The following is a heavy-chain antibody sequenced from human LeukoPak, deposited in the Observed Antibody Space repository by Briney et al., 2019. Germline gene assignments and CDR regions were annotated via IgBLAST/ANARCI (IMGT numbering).Heavy chain of an antibody. CDR3: KTDSGGGRPFDY. CDR1: GFTFSGYW. CDR2: IRQDGSDK. D-gene: IGHD6-6*01. Sequence: GGSLRLSCAASGFTFSGYWMSWVRQAPGKGPEWVANIRQDGSDKYYVDSVKGRFTISRDNAKNSLFLQMNSLRAEDTAVYFCKTDSGGGRPFDYWGQGTLVIVSS. V-gene: IGHV3-7*01. J-gene: IGHJ4*02.